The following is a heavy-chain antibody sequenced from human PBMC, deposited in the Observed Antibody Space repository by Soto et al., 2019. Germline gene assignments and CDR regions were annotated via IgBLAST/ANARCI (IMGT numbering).Heavy chain of an antibody. D-gene: IGHD2-21*02. CDR1: GGSFSGYY. CDR2: INHSGST. V-gene: IGHV4-34*01. J-gene: IGHJ5*02. CDR3: ARGVVVTASNWFDP. Sequence: SETLSLTCAVYGGSFSGYYWSWIRQPPGKGLEWIGEINHSGSTNYNPSLKSRVTISVDTSKNQFSLKLSSVTAADTAVYYCARGVVVTASNWFDPWGQGTLVTVSS.